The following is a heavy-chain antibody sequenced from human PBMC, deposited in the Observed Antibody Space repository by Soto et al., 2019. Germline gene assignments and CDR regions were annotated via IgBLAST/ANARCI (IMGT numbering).Heavy chain of an antibody. Sequence: LSLPCAVSGDSVTSNVWWSWVRQPPGKGLEWIGEAYHNGLTDYNPSLKSRVTMSVDTSKNEFSLKLTSLTAADTAIYYCARDAAVPGESDRFDYWGQGTLVTVSS. J-gene: IGHJ4*02. V-gene: IGHV4-4*02. CDR2: AYHNGLT. CDR3: ARDAAVPGESDRFDY. D-gene: IGHD6-19*01. CDR1: GDSVTSNVW.